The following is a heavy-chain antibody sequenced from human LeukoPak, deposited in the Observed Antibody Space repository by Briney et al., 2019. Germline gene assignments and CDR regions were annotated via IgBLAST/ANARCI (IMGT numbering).Heavy chain of an antibody. V-gene: IGHV3-21*01. Sequence: XSLXXSXAASGFSFSSYSMNWVRQAPGKGLEWVAAISTTSGNIYYADSVKGRFTISRDNAKKSVYLQMNRLRAEDTGIYYXXRRAPSHDFDDWGQGTLVTVSS. CDR3: XRRAPSHDFDD. CDR2: ISTTSGNI. CDR1: GFSFSSYS. J-gene: IGHJ4*02.